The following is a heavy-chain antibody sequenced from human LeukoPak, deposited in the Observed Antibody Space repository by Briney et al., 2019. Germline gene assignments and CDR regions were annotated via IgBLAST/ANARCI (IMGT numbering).Heavy chain of an antibody. V-gene: IGHV4-59*10. CDR2: IYTSGST. Sequence: SETLSLTCAVYGGSFSGYYWNWIRQPPGKGLEWIGRIYTSGSTNYNPSLKSRVTISVDTSKNQFSLKLSSVTAADTAVYYCARALMYAYYYMDVWGKGTTVTISS. CDR1: GGSFSGYY. CDR3: ARALMYAYYYMDV. D-gene: IGHD2-8*01. J-gene: IGHJ6*03.